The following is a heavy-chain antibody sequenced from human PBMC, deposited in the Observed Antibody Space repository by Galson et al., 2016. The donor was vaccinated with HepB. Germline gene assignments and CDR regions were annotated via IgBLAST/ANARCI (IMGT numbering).Heavy chain of an antibody. V-gene: IGHV4-34*12. CDR2: VFQSGDT. CDR1: GFTFSAYA. CDR3: ASLPLGYCSGPSCYWEFDF. Sequence: LRLSCAASGFTFSAYAMHWVRQAPGKGLEWIGEVFQSGDTNYNPSLKSRVTILVDRSKNQFSPRLTSVTAADTAVYYCASLPLGYCSGPSCYWEFDFWGQGTLVIVSS. D-gene: IGHD2-2*01. J-gene: IGHJ4*02.